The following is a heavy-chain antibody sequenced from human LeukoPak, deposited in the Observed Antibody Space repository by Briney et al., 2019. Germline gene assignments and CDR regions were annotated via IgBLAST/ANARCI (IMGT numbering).Heavy chain of an antibody. CDR3: ARAVNGLTMVRGVRDYYYMDV. J-gene: IGHJ6*03. CDR2: IIPIFGTA. CDR1: GDTFSSYA. Sequence: GSSVKVSCKASGDTFSSYAISWARQAPGQGLEWLGGIIPIFGTANYAQKFQGSFTITADKSTSTAYLELSSLRSEDTAVYFCARAVNGLTMVRGVRDYYYMDVWGKGTTVTVSS. D-gene: IGHD3-10*01. V-gene: IGHV1-69*06.